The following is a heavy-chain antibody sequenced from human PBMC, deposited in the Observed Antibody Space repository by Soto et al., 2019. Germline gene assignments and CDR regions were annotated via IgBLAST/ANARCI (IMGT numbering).Heavy chain of an antibody. J-gene: IGHJ4*02. D-gene: IGHD2-8*01. CDR3: AWGTDAYKNGF. V-gene: IGHV4-31*03. Sequence: TQCLTSSVSGGSINSGCSHWTWIRQHPEKGLEWIGFIYFYNGATSSTSYNPSLQSRVVISVDTSKNHVSLNLNSVTVADTAVYFCAWGTDAYKNGFWGLGTLVTVSS. CDR2: IYFYNGATSST. CDR1: GGSINSGCSH.